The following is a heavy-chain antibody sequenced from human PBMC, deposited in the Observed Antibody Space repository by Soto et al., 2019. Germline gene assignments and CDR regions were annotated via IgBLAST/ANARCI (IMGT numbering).Heavy chain of an antibody. V-gene: IGHV3-23*01. Sequence: GSLKISCAASGFTFHKYAMTLVRQAPGKGLEWASSINVPGDDTYYADSVKGRFTISRDNSKNTLYLQMNSLRAEDTALYYCAKKEGYDHFWGKTPFAWGQANLVTAS. J-gene: IGHJ4*03. CDR1: GFTFHKYA. CDR2: INVPGDDT. CDR3: AKKEGYDHFWGKTPFA. D-gene: IGHD3-16*01.